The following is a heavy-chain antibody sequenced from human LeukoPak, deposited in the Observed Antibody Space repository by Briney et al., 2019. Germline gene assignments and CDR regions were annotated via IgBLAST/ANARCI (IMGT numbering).Heavy chain of an antibody. V-gene: IGHV3-23*01. Sequence: GGSLRLSCAASGFTSSSYAMSWVRQAPGKGLEWVSTISGSGGSTYYADSVKGRFTISRDNSINTLYLQMSSLRAEDAAVYYCAKSGGLSGSGRLGMDVWGQGTTVTVSS. CDR2: ISGSGGST. D-gene: IGHD3-10*01. J-gene: IGHJ6*02. CDR3: AKSGGLSGSGRLGMDV. CDR1: GFTSSSYA.